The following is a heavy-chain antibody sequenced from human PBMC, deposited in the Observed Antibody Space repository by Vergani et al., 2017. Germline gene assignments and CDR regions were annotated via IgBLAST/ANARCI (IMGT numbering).Heavy chain of an antibody. CDR3: ARQNPYGSAHVDF. J-gene: IGHJ4*02. CDR2: VHRNGNT. Sequence: QVDLQESGPGLVKSSETLSLTCAVSGYSVGSGYYWGWIRQPTGRGLEWIGCVHRNGNTYYTSSLRRRATISRDTSKNQFSLQLTSVTAADTAFYYCARQNPYGSAHVDFWGRGVLVTVSA. CDR1: GYSVGSGYY. D-gene: IGHD3-10*01. V-gene: IGHV4-38-2*01.